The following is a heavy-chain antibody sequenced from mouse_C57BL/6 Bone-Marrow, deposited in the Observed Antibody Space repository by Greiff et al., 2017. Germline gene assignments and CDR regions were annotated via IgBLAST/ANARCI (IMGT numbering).Heavy chain of an antibody. J-gene: IGHJ3*01. CDR1: GFTFSNYR. Sequence: EVMLVESGGGLVQPGGSMKLSCVASGFTFSNYRMNWVRQSPEKGLEWVAQIRLKSDNYATHYAESVKGRFTISRDDSKSSVYLQMNNLRAEDTGIYYCTEDWAWFAYWGQGTLVTVSA. V-gene: IGHV6-3*01. D-gene: IGHD4-1*01. CDR3: TEDWAWFAY. CDR2: IRLKSDNYAT.